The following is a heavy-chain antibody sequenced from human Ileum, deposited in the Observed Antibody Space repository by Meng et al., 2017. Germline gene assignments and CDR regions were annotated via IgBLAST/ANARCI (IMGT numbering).Heavy chain of an antibody. CDR3: TRATIWYSGGY. D-gene: IGHD1-26*01. V-gene: IGHV4-38-2*02. CDR1: GFSINTNYY. J-gene: IGHJ4*02. Sequence: SVTLSLNCTVSGFSINTNYYWRWIRQPPGKALEWIGNFQHSGTTNYNPSLKSRVTISVDTSKNQFSQKRNSVSVADTAVYYCTRATIWYSGGYWGQGTLVTSPQ. CDR2: FQHSGTT.